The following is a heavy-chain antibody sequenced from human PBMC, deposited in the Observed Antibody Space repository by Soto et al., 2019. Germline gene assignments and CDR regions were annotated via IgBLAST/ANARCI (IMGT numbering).Heavy chain of an antibody. D-gene: IGHD6-19*01. Sequence: GGSLRLSCAASGFTFSSYAMSWVRQAPGKGLEWVSAISGSGGSTYYADSVKGRFTISRDNSKNTLYLQMNSLRAEDTAVYYCARGGQWLFYGMDVWGQGTTVTVSS. CDR3: ARGGQWLFYGMDV. CDR2: ISGSGGST. CDR1: GFTFSSYA. V-gene: IGHV3-23*01. J-gene: IGHJ6*02.